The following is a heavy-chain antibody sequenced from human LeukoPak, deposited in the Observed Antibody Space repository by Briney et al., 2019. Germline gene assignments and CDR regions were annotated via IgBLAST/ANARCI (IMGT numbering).Heavy chain of an antibody. D-gene: IGHD6-13*01. CDR2: ISWNSGSI. Sequence: PGGSLRLSCAASGFTFSSYAMSWVRQAPGKGLEWVSGISWNSGSIGYADSVKGRFTISRDNAKNSLYLQMNSLRAEDTALYYCAKDMAAAGTLYGMDVWGQGTTVTVSS. CDR1: GFTFSSYA. CDR3: AKDMAAAGTLYGMDV. J-gene: IGHJ6*02. V-gene: IGHV3-9*01.